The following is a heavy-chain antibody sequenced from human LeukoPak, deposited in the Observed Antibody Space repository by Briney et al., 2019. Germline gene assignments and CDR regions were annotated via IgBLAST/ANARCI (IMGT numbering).Heavy chain of an antibody. CDR1: GFTFSSYG. Sequence: QPGRSLRLSCAASGFTFSSYGMHWVRQAPGKGLEWVAVISYDGSNKYYADSVKGRFTISRDNSKNTLYLQMNSLRAEDTAVYYCARERRVYGDYWIKNYYMDVWGKGTTVTISS. D-gene: IGHD4-17*01. J-gene: IGHJ6*03. V-gene: IGHV3-30*03. CDR3: ARERRVYGDYWIKNYYMDV. CDR2: ISYDGSNK.